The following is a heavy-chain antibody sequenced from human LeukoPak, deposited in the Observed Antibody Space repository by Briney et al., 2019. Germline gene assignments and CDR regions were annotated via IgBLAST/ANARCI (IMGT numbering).Heavy chain of an antibody. J-gene: IGHJ4*02. D-gene: IGHD2-21*02. CDR2: IIPILDIT. CDR3: AILSDGAYCGGDCFYLDY. V-gene: IGHV1-69*10. Sequence: SVKVSCKASGGTFSSHAMSWVRQAPGQGLEWMGGIIPILDITNYAQKFQGRVTITADKSTGTAYMELSSLRSEDTAVYYCAILSDGAYCGGDCFYLDYWGQGTLITVSS. CDR1: GGTFSSHA.